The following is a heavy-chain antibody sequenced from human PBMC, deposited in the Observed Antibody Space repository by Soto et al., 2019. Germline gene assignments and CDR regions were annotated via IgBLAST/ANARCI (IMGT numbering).Heavy chain of an antibody. Sequence: GESLKISCAASGFTFSSYGMHWVRQAPGKGLEWVAVIWYDGSNKYYADSVKGRFTISRDNSKNTLYLQMNSLRAEDTAVYYCARDLRPPSSWSLDVWGKGTTVTVSS. CDR3: ARDLRPPSSWSLDV. CDR2: IWYDGSNK. CDR1: GFTFSSYG. D-gene: IGHD6-13*01. V-gene: IGHV3-33*01. J-gene: IGHJ6*04.